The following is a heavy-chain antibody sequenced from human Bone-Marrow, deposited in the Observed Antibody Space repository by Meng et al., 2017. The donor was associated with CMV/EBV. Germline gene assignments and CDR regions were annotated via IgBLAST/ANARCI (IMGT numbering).Heavy chain of an antibody. CDR1: GDSVSSNSAA. CDR3: ARDSSRRKTGYSSGWSAPYYFAY. V-gene: IGHV6-1*01. D-gene: IGHD6-19*01. Sequence: SQTLSLTCAISGDSVSSNSAAWNWIRQSPSRGLEWLGRTYYRSKWYNDYAVSVKSRITINPDTSKNQFSLQLNSVTPEDTAVYYCARDSSRRKTGYSSGWSAPYYFAYWGQGTRVTGSS. CDR2: TYYRSKWYN. J-gene: IGHJ4*02.